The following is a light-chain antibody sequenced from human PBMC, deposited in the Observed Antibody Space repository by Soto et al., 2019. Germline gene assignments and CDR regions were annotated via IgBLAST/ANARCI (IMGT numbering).Light chain of an antibody. V-gene: IGKV3-20*01. Sequence: EIVLTQSPGTLSLSPGERATLSCRASQSVSSNYLVWYQQKTGQGPSLLIYGASSRATGIPDRFSCSESCTDFTLPITRLEPVYMAVDFCQRYGSAYTFGWGKKLEI. J-gene: IGKJ2*01. CDR3: QRYGSAYT. CDR2: GAS. CDR1: QSVSSNY.